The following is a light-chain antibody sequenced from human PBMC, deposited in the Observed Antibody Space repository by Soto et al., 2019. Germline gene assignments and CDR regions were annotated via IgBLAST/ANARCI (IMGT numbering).Light chain of an antibody. CDR2: AAS. CDR1: QSISTY. V-gene: IGKV1-39*01. Sequence: DIQMTQSPSSLSASVGDRVTITCRASQSISTYLNWYQQKPGKAPELLIYAASSLQSGVPSRFSGTGSGTDFTLTISSLQPEDFATYYCQQSYSTPNFGQGTRLEIK. J-gene: IGKJ5*01. CDR3: QQSYSTPN.